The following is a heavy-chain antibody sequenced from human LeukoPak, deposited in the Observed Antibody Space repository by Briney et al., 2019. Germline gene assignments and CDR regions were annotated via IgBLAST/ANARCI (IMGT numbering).Heavy chain of an antibody. CDR1: GFNFRYFW. D-gene: IGHD6-19*01. V-gene: IGHV3-23*01. Sequence: GGSLRLSCLGSGFNFRYFWMSWVRQAPGKGLEWVSAISGSGGSTYYADSVKGRFTISRDNSKNTLYLQMNSLRAEDTAVYYCAKDLKGEQWLVQDAFDIWGQGTMVTVSS. J-gene: IGHJ3*02. CDR2: ISGSGGST. CDR3: AKDLKGEQWLVQDAFDI.